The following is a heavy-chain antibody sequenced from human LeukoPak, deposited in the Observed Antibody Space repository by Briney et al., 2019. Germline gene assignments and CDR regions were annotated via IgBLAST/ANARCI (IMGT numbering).Heavy chain of an antibody. V-gene: IGHV3-7*01. J-gene: IGHJ4*02. CDR3: ARDTYYYGSGSYFFDY. CDR1: GFTFSNYW. Sequence: GGYLRLSCAASGFTFSNYWMSWVRQAPGKGLEWVANIEQDGSEKYYVDSVKGRFTISRDNAKNSLYLQMNSLRGEDTAVYYCARDTYYYGSGSYFFDYWGQRTLVTVSS. D-gene: IGHD3-10*01. CDR2: IEQDGSEK.